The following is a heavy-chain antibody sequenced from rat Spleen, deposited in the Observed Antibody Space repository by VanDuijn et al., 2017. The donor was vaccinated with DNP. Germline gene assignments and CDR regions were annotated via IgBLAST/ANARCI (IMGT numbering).Heavy chain of an antibody. V-gene: IGHV5S23*01. CDR2: IKTGGGST. D-gene: IGHD1-4*01. CDR3: ARGNYPGINTFDY. Sequence: EVQLVESGGGLVQPGRSRKLSCAASGFTFSDYNMAWIRQAPGKGLEWVASIKTGGGSTYYLDSVKGRFTISRDNAKSTLYLQMNSLRSEDTATYYCARGNYPGINTFDYWGQGVMVTVSS. J-gene: IGHJ2*01. CDR1: GFTFSDYN.